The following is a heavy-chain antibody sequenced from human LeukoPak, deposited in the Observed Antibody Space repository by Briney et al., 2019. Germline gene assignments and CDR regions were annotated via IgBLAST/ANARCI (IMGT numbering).Heavy chain of an antibody. CDR3: ARLRFDFWSGYTHPYFDY. J-gene: IGHJ4*02. CDR1: GGSISSSSYS. D-gene: IGHD3-3*01. Sequence: SETLSLICTVSGGSISSSSYSWGWIRQPPGKGLEWIGSIYYSGTTYYNPSLKSRVTISVDTSKIQFSLKLSSVAATDTAVYFCARLRFDFWSGYTHPYFDYWGPGTLVTVSS. CDR2: IYYSGTT. V-gene: IGHV4-39*01.